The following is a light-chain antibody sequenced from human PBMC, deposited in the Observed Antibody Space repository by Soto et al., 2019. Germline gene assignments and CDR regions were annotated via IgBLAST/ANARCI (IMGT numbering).Light chain of an antibody. CDR3: QQYGSSPT. J-gene: IGKJ1*01. CDR2: GAS. Sequence: EIVLTQSPATLSLSPWERATLSCRASQSVSSSLAWYQQKPGQAPRLLIYGASSRATGIPDRFSGSGSGTDFTLTIRRLEPEDFAVYYCQQYGSSPTFGQGTKVDIK. V-gene: IGKV3-20*01. CDR1: QSVSSS.